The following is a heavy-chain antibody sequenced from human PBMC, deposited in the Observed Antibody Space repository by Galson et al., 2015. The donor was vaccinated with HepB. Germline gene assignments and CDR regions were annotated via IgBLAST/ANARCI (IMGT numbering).Heavy chain of an antibody. V-gene: IGHV1-69*13. J-gene: IGHJ4*02. CDR3: ARGTPPNWGDFDY. CDR2: IIPIFGTA. Sequence: SVKVSCKASGGTFSSYAISWVRQAPGQGLEWMGGIIPIFGTANYAQKFQGRVTITADESTSTAYMELSSLRSEDTAVYYCARGTPPNWGDFDYWGQGTLVTVSS. D-gene: IGHD7-27*01. CDR1: GGTFSSYA.